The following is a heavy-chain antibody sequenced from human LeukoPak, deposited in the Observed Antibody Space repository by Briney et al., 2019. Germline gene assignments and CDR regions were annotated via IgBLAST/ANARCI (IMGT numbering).Heavy chain of an antibody. CDR2: ISYDGSNK. J-gene: IGHJ4*02. D-gene: IGHD3-16*01. CDR1: GFTFSSYW. Sequence: GGSLRLSCAASGFTFSSYWMSWVRQAPGKGLEWVAVISYDGSNKYYADSVKGRFTISRDNSKNTLYLQMNSLRAEDTAVYYCAGGIPPVRTPFDYWGQGTLVTVSS. CDR3: AGGIPPVRTPFDY. V-gene: IGHV3-30-3*01.